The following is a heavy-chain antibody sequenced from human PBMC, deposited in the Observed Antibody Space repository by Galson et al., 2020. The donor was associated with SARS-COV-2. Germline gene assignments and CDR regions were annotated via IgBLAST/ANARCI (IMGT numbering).Heavy chain of an antibody. J-gene: IGHJ3*02. CDR2: IDEHGSEK. D-gene: IGHD3-16*01. Sequence: GGSLRLSCVASGFTFSTSWMTWVRQAPGKGLEWVGQIDEHGSEKYYVDSVKGRFSISRDNAKNLVYLQMNSLRAEDTAVYYCARDPEWGAFDIWGQGTMVIVSS. V-gene: IGHV3-7*01. CDR3: ARDPEWGAFDI. CDR1: GFTFSTSW.